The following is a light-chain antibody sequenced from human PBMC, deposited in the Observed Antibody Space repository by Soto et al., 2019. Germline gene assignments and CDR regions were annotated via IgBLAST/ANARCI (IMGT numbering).Light chain of an antibody. V-gene: IGLV2-23*02. J-gene: IGLJ2*01. CDR1: SSDVGSYNL. Sequence: QSVLTQPASVSGSPGQSITISCTGTSSDVGSYNLVSWYQQHPGKAPKLMIYEVSKRPSGVSNRFSGSKSGNTASLTISGLQADDEADYYCCSYAGSSTPVVFGGGTQLTVL. CDR3: CSYAGSSTPVV. CDR2: EVS.